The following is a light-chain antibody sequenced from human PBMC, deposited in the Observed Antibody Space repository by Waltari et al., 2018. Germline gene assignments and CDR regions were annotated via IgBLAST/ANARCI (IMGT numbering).Light chain of an antibody. Sequence: QSVLTQPPSASGTPGQRVTISCSGSASNIGGNLVNWYQQLPGKAPKLLIYRSDSRASGVPDRFSASKTGTSASLAISGLQSEDEADYFCASWDDSLNGHWVFGGGTKVTVL. CDR1: ASNIGGNL. J-gene: IGLJ3*02. CDR2: RSD. V-gene: IGLV1-44*01. CDR3: ASWDDSLNGHWV.